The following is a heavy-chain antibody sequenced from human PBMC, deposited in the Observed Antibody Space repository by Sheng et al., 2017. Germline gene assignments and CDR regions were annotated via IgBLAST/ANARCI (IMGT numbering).Heavy chain of an antibody. D-gene: IGHD4-17*01. CDR2: ISGRGGGT. Sequence: EVQLLESGGGLVQPGGSLRLSCAASGFTFSSYAMSWVRQAPGKGLEWVSGISGRGGGTYYADSVKGRFTISRDNSKNTLYLQMNSLRAEDTAVYYCAKDPTVTAPYGMDVWGQGTTVTVSS. CDR3: AKDPTVTAPYGMDV. V-gene: IGHV3-23*01. J-gene: IGHJ6*02. CDR1: GFTFSSYA.